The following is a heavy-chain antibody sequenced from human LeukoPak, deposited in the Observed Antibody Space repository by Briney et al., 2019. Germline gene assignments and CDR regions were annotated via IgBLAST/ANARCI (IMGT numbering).Heavy chain of an antibody. CDR1: GYTFTSYD. CDR2: MNPNSGNT. J-gene: IGHJ1*01. V-gene: IGHV1-8*01. D-gene: IGHD6-13*01. Sequence: ASVNVSCKASGYTFTSYDINWVRQATGQGLEGMGWMNPNSGNTGYAQKFQGRVTMTRNTSIRTAYMELSSLRSEDTAVYYCARDRELQGSAAAGTVGEYFQHWGQGTLVTVSS. CDR3: ARDRELQGSAAAGTVGEYFQH.